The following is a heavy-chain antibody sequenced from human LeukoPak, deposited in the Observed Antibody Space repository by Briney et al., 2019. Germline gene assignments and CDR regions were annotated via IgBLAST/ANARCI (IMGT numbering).Heavy chain of an antibody. CDR2: IYYSGST. D-gene: IGHD5-24*01. CDR1: GGSISSYY. V-gene: IGHV4-59*01. CDR3: ARSRDGYNDPAFDI. J-gene: IGHJ3*02. Sequence: SETLSLTCTVSGGSISSYYWSWIRQPPGKGLEWIGYIYYSGSTNYNPSLKSRVTISVDTSKSQFSLKLSSVTAADTAVYYCARSRDGYNDPAFDIWGQGTMVTVSS.